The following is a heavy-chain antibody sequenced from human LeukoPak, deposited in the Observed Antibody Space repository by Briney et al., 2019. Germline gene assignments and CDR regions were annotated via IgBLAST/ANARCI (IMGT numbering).Heavy chain of an antibody. D-gene: IGHD3-22*01. CDR1: GGTFSSYA. Sequence: SVKVSCKASGGTFSSYAISWVRQAPGQGLEWMGGIIPIFGTANYAQKFQGRVTITADESTSTAYMELSSLRSEDTAVYYCARDPTYYYDSSGQQSGKAEYFQHWGQGTLVTVSS. CDR3: ARDPTYYYDSSGQQSGKAEYFQH. V-gene: IGHV1-69*01. CDR2: IIPIFGTA. J-gene: IGHJ1*01.